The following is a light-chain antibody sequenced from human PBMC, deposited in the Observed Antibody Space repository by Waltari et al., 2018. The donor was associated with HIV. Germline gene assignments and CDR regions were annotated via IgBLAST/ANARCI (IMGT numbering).Light chain of an antibody. V-gene: IGLV3-1*01. J-gene: IGLJ3*02. Sequence: SYDLTQPPPVSASSAETTSITSSGDNSVAKYACWYQQKPGQAPVLVIYQDSKRPSGIPERFSGSSSGKTATLTISGAQAMDEADYYCQSTDSSAWVFGGGTKLTVL. CDR3: QSTDSSAWV. CDR2: QDS. CDR1: NSVAKY.